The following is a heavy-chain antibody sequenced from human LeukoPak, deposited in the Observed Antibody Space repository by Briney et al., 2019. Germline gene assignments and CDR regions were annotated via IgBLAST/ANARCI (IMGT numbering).Heavy chain of an antibody. V-gene: IGHV3-23*01. CDR1: GFTFSSYA. Sequence: GGSLRLSCAASGFTFSSYAMSWVRQALGKGLEWVSAISGSGGSTYYADSVKGRFTISRDNSKNTLYLQMNSLRAEDTAVYYCAKDHDILTEGNAFDIWGQGTMVTVSS. CDR2: ISGSGGST. J-gene: IGHJ3*02. CDR3: AKDHDILTEGNAFDI. D-gene: IGHD3-9*01.